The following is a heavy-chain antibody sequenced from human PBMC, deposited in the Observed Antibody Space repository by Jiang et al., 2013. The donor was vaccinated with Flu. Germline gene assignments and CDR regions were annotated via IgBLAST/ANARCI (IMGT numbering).Heavy chain of an antibody. CDR1: GYTFTSYA. CDR2: INAGNGNT. D-gene: IGHD3-3*01. J-gene: IGHJ4*02. V-gene: IGHV1-3*01. Sequence: EVKKPGASVKVSCKASGYTFTSYAMHWVRQAPGQRLEWMGWINAGNGNTKYSQKFQGRVTITRDTSASTAYMELSSLRSEDTAVYYCARGGGLGIFGVVIMAPPFDYWGQGTLVTVSS. CDR3: ARGGGLGIFGVVIMAPPFDY.